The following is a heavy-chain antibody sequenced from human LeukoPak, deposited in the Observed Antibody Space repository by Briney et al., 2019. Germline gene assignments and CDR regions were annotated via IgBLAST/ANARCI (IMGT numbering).Heavy chain of an antibody. J-gene: IGHJ4*02. V-gene: IGHV4-38-2*01. CDR1: GYSISSGYY. D-gene: IGHD6-19*01. CDR3: ARKIAVAGIIDY. CDR2: IYHSGST. Sequence: KPSETLSLTCAVSGYSISSGYYWGWIRQPPGKGLEWIGSIYHSGSTHYNPSLKSRVTISVDTSKNQFSLKLSSVTAADTAVYYCARKIAVAGIIDYWGQGTLVTVSS.